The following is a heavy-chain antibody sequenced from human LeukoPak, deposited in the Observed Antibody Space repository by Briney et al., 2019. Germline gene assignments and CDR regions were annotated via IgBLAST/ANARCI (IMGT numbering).Heavy chain of an antibody. CDR2: ISSSGSTI. J-gene: IGHJ3*02. Sequence: GRSLRLSCAASGFTFSSYAMHWVRQAPGKGLEWVSYISSSGSTIYYADSVKGRFTISRDNAKNSLYLQMNSLRAEDTAVYYCARDLVVGYKWGAFDIWGQGTMVTVSS. CDR3: ARDLVVGYKWGAFDI. CDR1: GFTFSSYA. V-gene: IGHV3-48*04. D-gene: IGHD5-24*01.